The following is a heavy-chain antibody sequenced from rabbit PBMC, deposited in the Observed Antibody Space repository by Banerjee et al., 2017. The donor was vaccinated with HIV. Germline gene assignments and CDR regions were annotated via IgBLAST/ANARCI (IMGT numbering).Heavy chain of an antibody. CDR1: GVSFSISSY. CDR3: ARDTGSSFSSYGMDL. CDR2: IYTGSGGT. V-gene: IGHV1S40*01. D-gene: IGHD8-1*01. Sequence: QSLEESGGDLVKPGASLTLTCTASGVSFSISSYMCWVRQAPGKGLEWIGCIYTGSGGTYYASWVNGRFTISKTSSTTVTLQMTSLTVADTATYFCARDTGSSFSSYGMDLWGPGTLVTVS. J-gene: IGHJ6*01.